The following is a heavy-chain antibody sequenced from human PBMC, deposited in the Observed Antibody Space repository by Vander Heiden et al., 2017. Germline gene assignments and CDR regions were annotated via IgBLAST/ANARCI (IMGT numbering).Heavy chain of an antibody. Sequence: QLQLQESGPGLVKPSETLSLTCPVSGDSFSSGTHSWGWVRQPPGKGLGWIGAIYYSGRTFYKPSLRSRATISVNTSKNQFSLRLDSVTAADTAVYYCAGKRYSSGWDFDYWGQGVLVTVSS. V-gene: IGHV4-39*01. CDR2: IYYSGRT. J-gene: IGHJ4*02. D-gene: IGHD6-19*01. CDR3: AGKRYSSGWDFDY. CDR1: GDSFSSGTHS.